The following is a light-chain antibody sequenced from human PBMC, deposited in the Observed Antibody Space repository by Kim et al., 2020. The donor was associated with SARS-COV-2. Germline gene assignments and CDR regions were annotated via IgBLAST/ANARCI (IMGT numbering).Light chain of an antibody. CDR2: EKN. V-gene: IGLV3-19*01. Sequence: ALGQTVRITSQGDSLRSYYASRYQQKPGQAPVLVIYEKNNRPSGSPDRFSGSSSGNTASLTITGAQAEDDADYYCNSRESGVNHVVFGGGTQLTVL. CDR3: NSRESGVNHVV. J-gene: IGLJ3*02. CDR1: SLRSYY.